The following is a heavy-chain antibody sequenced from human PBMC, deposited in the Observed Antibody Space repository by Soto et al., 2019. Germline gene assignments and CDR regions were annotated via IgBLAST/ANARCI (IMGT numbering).Heavy chain of an antibody. CDR3: ARDSPVEHHYDSSGVTDY. D-gene: IGHD3-22*01. V-gene: IGHV1-2*02. CDR1: GYTFTGYY. J-gene: IGHJ4*02. CDR2: INPNSGGT. Sequence: ASVKVSCKASGYTFTGYYMHWVRQAPGQGLEWMGWINPNSGGTNYAQKFQGRVTMTRDTSISTAYMELSRLRSDDTAVYYCARDSPVEHHYDSSGVTDYWGQGTLVTVSS.